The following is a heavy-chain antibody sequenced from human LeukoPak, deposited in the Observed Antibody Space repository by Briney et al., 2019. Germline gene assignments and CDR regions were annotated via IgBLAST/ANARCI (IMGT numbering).Heavy chain of an antibody. V-gene: IGHV5-51*01. CDR2: IYPEDSDT. D-gene: IGHD3-22*01. Sequence: GESLKISRKGSGYSFTSFWIGRGSQRPGKGLELMGIIYPEDSDTRYSPSFQGQVTISADRSISTAYVQWSSLKASDTAMYYCARLHYYDSSGYYSPFGYWGQGTLVTVSS. J-gene: IGHJ4*02. CDR3: ARLHYYDSSGYYSPFGY. CDR1: GYSFTSFW.